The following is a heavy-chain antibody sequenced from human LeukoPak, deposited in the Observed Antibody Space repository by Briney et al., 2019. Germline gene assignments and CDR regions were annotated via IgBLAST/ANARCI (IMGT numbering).Heavy chain of an antibody. Sequence: GESLKISCKGSGYSFTSYWIGWVRQMPGKGLEWMGIIYPGDPDTRYSPSFQGQVTISADKSISTAYLQWSSLKASDTAMYYCARRYCSGGSCYYLFDSWGQGTLVTVSS. D-gene: IGHD2-15*01. CDR3: ARRYCSGGSCYYLFDS. J-gene: IGHJ4*02. CDR2: IYPGDPDT. CDR1: GYSFTSYW. V-gene: IGHV5-51*01.